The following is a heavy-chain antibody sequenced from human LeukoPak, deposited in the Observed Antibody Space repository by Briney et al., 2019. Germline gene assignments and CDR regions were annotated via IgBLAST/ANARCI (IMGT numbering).Heavy chain of an antibody. J-gene: IGHJ5*02. CDR2: INHSGST. Sequence: SETLSLTCAVYGGSFSGYYWSWIRQPPGKGLEWIGAINHSGSTNYNPSLKSRVTISVDTSKNQFSLKLSSVTAADTAVYYCARASFAVTLGYCSSTSCPTRYNWFDPWGQGTLVTVSS. V-gene: IGHV4-34*01. D-gene: IGHD2-2*01. CDR1: GGSFSGYY. CDR3: ARASFAVTLGYCSSTSCPTRYNWFDP.